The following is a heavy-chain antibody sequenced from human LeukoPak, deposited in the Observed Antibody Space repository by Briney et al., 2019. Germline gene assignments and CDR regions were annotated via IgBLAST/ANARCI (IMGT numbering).Heavy chain of an antibody. V-gene: IGHV4-59*01. CDR3: ARESGGYCSSTSCCVWFDP. CDR1: GGSISSYY. D-gene: IGHD2-2*01. CDR2: IYYSGST. J-gene: IGHJ5*02. Sequence: PSETLSLTCTVSGGSISSYYWSWIRQPPGKGLEWIGYIYYSGSTNYNPSLKSRVTISVDTSKNQFSLKLSSVTAADTAVYYCARESGGYCSSTSCCVWFDPWGQGTLVTVSS.